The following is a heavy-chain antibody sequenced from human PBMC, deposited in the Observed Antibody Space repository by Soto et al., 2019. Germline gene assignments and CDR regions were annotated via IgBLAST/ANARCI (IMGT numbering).Heavy chain of an antibody. V-gene: IGHV4-30-4*01. CDR1: GGSISSGDYY. D-gene: IGHD3-9*01. CDR2: IYYSGST. CDR3: ARGREYYDILTGYYHGSITSPGAFDI. J-gene: IGHJ3*02. Sequence: SETLSRTCTVSGGSISSGDYYWSWIRQPPGKCLEWIGYIYYSGSTYYNPSLKSRVTISVDTSKNQFSLKLSSVTAADTAVYYCARGREYYDILTGYYHGSITSPGAFDIWGQGTMVTVSS.